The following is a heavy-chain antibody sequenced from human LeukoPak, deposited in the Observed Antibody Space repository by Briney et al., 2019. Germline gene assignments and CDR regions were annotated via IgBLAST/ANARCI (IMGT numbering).Heavy chain of an antibody. D-gene: IGHD5-18*01. Sequence: ESGPTLVNPTQTLTLTCTFSGFSLSSSGVGVGWIRQPPGKALEWLALIYWIDDKRYSPSLKSRLTITKDTSKNQVVLTMTNMDPVDTATYYCAHRVIRLQLWSKALWPQLPFDYWGQGTLVTVSS. V-gene: IGHV2-5*01. CDR3: AHRVIRLQLWSKALWPQLPFDY. CDR2: IYWIDDK. CDR1: GFSLSSSGVG. J-gene: IGHJ4*02.